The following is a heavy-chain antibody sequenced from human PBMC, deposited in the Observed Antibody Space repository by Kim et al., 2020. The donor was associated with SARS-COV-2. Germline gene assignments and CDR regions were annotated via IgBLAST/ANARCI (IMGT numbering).Heavy chain of an antibody. CDR3: ARAPVSTSCYDGMCYFDY. CDR1: GYTFTSYG. Sequence: ASVKVSCKASGYTFTSYGIRWVRQAPGQGLEWMGWISAYNGNTNYVQKLQGRVTMTTDTSTSTAYMELRSLRSDDTAVYYCARAPVSTSCYDGMCYFDYWGQGTLVTVSS. CDR2: ISAYNGNT. V-gene: IGHV1-18*01. J-gene: IGHJ4*02. D-gene: IGHD2-2*01.